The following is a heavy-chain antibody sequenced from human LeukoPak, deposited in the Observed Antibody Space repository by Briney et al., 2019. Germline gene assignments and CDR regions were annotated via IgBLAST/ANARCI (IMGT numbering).Heavy chain of an antibody. CDR3: ARGSGYSSGWSRQYFQH. J-gene: IGHJ1*01. CDR2: LNYSGLST. Sequence: ASVKFSCMASGYTFISYYMFLVRQASVQLLELLRILNYSGLSTSYAQKFQGRVTMTRDTSTSTVYMELSSLRSEDTAVYYCARGSGYSSGWSRQYFQHWGQGTLVTVSS. CDR1: GYTFISYY. V-gene: IGHV1-46*01. D-gene: IGHD6-19*01.